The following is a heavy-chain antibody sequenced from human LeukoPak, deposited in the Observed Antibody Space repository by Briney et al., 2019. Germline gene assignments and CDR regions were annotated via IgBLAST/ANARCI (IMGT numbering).Heavy chain of an antibody. CDR3: ARADEDTAMVRFDY. D-gene: IGHD5-18*01. CDR1: GGSISSYY. Sequence: ETLSLTCTVSGGSISSYYWSWIRQPPGKGLEWIGYIYYSGSTNYNPSLRSRVTISVDTSKNQFSLKLSSVTAADTAVYYCARADEDTAMVRFDYWGQGTLVTVSS. CDR2: IYYSGST. V-gene: IGHV4-59*01. J-gene: IGHJ4*02.